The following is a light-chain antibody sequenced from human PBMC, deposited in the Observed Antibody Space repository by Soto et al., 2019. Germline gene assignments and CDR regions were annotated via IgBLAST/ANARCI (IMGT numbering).Light chain of an antibody. CDR1: QSVSSN. Sequence: EIVITQSPATLSVSPGERATLSCRASQSVSSNLAWYQQKPGQAPRLLIYGASTRATGIPARFSGSGSGTEFTLTISSLQSEDFAVYYCQQHNVWPATFGQGTKVDIK. CDR2: GAS. J-gene: IGKJ1*01. CDR3: QQHNVWPAT. V-gene: IGKV3-15*01.